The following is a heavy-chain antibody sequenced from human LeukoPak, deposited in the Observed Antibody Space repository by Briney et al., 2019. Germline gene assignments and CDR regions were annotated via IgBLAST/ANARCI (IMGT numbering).Heavy chain of an antibody. CDR1: GFTFSSYG. Sequence: GGSLRLSCAASGFTFSSYGMHWVRLAPGKGLEWVAFIRYDGSNKYYADSVKGRFTISRDNSKNTLYLQMNSLRAEDTAVYYCARDVFVLGGSYEAMLHWGQGTLVTVSS. CDR3: ARDVFVLGGSYEAMLH. D-gene: IGHD1-26*01. V-gene: IGHV3-30*02. CDR2: IRYDGSNK. J-gene: IGHJ4*02.